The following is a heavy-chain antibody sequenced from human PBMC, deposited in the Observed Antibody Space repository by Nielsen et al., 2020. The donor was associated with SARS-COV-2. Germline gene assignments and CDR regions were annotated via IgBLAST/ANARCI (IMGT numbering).Heavy chain of an antibody. CDR2: ITNTDAK. CDR1: GFTFSDHY. V-gene: IGHV3-11*04. D-gene: IGHD4-17*01. Sequence: GESLKISCAASGFTFSDHYMTWIRQTPGKGLEWVSYITNTDAKYYADSVKGRFTISRDNAQSSLYLHMNSLRAEDTAVYYCAKDSSYGDIAFDIWGQGTMVTVSS. CDR3: AKDSSYGDIAFDI. J-gene: IGHJ3*02.